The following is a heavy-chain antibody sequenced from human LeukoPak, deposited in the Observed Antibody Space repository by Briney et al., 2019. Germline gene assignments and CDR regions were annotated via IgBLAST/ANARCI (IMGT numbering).Heavy chain of an antibody. V-gene: IGHV3-33*06. Sequence: GGSLRLSCAASGFTFSSYGMHWVRQAPGKGLEWVAVIWYDGSNKYYADSVKGRSTISRDNSKNTLYLQMNSLRAEDTAVYYCAKGPHYGSEFDYWGQGTLVTVSS. CDR3: AKGPHYGSEFDY. J-gene: IGHJ4*02. CDR1: GFTFSSYG. D-gene: IGHD3-10*01. CDR2: IWYDGSNK.